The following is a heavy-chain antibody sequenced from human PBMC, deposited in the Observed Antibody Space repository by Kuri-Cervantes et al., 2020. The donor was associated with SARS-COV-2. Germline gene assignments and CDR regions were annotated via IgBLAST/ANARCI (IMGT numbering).Heavy chain of an antibody. CDR3: ARDSIVDDVVDF. V-gene: IGHV3-48*04. Sequence: GESLKISCAASGFTFSSYSMNWVRQAPGKGLEWVSYISSSSSNIYYADSVKGRFTISRDNAKNSLYLQMNSLRAEDTAVYYCARDSIVDDVVDFWGQGTMVTVSS. CDR2: ISSSSSNI. CDR1: GFTFSSYS. D-gene: IGHD2-15*01. J-gene: IGHJ3*01.